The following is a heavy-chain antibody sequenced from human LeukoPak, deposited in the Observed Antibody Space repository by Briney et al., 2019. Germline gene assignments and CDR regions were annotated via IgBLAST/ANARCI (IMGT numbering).Heavy chain of an antibody. CDR3: ARDSTTTRFYYYYGMDV. J-gene: IGHJ6*02. Sequence: SVKVSCKASGGTFISYASSGVRQARGKGGEGMGRINPILGIANYPQKFQGSVTITADKSTSTAYMELSSLRSDDTAVYYCARDSTTTRFYYYYGMDVWGQGTTVTVSS. CDR2: INPILGIA. D-gene: IGHD2/OR15-2a*01. V-gene: IGHV1-69*04. CDR1: GGTFISYA.